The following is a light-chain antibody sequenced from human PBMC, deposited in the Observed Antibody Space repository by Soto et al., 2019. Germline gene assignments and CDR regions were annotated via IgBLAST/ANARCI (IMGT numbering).Light chain of an antibody. CDR2: DAS. J-gene: IGKJ5*01. V-gene: IGKV3-11*01. CDR1: QSLSGY. CDR3: QQRGSWPIT. Sequence: EVELTQSPDILSVSPGETATLSCRASQSLSGYLAWYQQKPGQPPRLLIYDASTRATGIPARFSGRGSETGVTLTITSLEPEDFAMYYCQQRGSWPITFGQGTRLDIK.